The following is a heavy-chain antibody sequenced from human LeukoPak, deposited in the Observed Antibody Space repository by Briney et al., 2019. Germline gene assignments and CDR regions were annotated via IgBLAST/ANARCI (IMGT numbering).Heavy chain of an antibody. CDR3: AKGARAVAGLGGY. J-gene: IGHJ4*02. D-gene: IGHD6-19*01. Sequence: GGSLRLSCAASGFTFSSYWMHWARQAPGKGLVWVSRINTDGSSTSYADSVKGRFTISRDNAKNTLYLQMNSLRAEDTALYYCAKGARAVAGLGGYWGQGTLVTVSS. CDR2: INTDGSST. V-gene: IGHV3-74*01. CDR1: GFTFSSYW.